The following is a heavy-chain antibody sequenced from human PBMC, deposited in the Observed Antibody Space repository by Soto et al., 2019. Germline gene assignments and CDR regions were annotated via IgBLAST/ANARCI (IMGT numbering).Heavy chain of an antibody. CDR1: GYSFTSYW. CDR2: IDPSDSYT. Sequence: GESMKISCKGSGYSFTSYWVSWVRQMPGKGLEWMGRIDPSDSYTNYSPSFQGHVTISADKSISTAYLQWSSLKAADTAMYYCARHYSRSSFFCYGMEVWGQGTTVTVSS. V-gene: IGHV5-10-1*01. D-gene: IGHD6-13*01. CDR3: ARHYSRSSFFCYGMEV. J-gene: IGHJ6*02.